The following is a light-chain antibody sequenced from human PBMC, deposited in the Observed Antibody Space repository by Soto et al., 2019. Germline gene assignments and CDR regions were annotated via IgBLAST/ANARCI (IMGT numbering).Light chain of an antibody. J-gene: IGLJ3*02. Sequence: QAVVTQDHSLTVSPGGTVTLTCDSSPGPVTSTHYPYWFQQKPGQAPRTLIYDTSNRHSWTPARFSGSLLWGKAALTLSGAQPEDEAEYHCLLSYSGDVVFGGGTKVTVL. V-gene: IGLV7-46*01. CDR1: PGPVTSTHY. CDR3: LLSYSGDVV. CDR2: DTS.